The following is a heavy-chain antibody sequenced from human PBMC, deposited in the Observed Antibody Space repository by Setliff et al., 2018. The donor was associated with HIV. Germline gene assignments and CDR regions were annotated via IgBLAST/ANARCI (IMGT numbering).Heavy chain of an antibody. D-gene: IGHD2-21*02. CDR1: DDSFSNYD. CDR3: ARLGRAIDDGGSSLRLDF. Sequence: SETLSLTCVVSDDSFSNYDWTWIRQSPGKALEWIGYISSSGTTNYNPSLRSRATISMETSNTRFSLWLRSATAADTATYFCARLGRAIDDGGSSLRLDFWGQGMLVTVSS. CDR2: ISSSGTT. V-gene: IGHV4-4*09. J-gene: IGHJ4*02.